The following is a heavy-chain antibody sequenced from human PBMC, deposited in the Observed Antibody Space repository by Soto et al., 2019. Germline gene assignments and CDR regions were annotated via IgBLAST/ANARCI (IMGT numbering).Heavy chain of an antibody. Sequence: KVSCKGSGYSFTSYWIGWVRQMPGKGLEWMGIIYPGDSDTRYSPSFQGQVTISADKSISTAYLQWSSLKASDTAMYYCAXXXFDYGDNYYYYGMDVWGQGTTVTVSS. CDR1: GYSFTSYW. CDR2: IYPGDSDT. J-gene: IGHJ6*02. D-gene: IGHD4-17*01. CDR3: AXXXFDYGDNYYYYGMDV. V-gene: IGHV5-51*01.